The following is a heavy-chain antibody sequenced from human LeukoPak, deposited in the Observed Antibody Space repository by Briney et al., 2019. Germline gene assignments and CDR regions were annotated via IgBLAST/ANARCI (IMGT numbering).Heavy chain of an antibody. V-gene: IGHV4-34*01. CDR1: GGSFSGYY. CDR2: INHSGST. CDR3: ARILTTVTSDAFDI. J-gene: IGHJ3*02. D-gene: IGHD4-17*01. Sequence: SETLSLTCAVYGGSFSGYYWSWIRQPPGKGLEWIGEINHSGSTNCNPTLKSRVTISVDPAKNQFSLKLSSVTAADTAVYYCARILTTVTSDAFDIWGQGTMVTVSS.